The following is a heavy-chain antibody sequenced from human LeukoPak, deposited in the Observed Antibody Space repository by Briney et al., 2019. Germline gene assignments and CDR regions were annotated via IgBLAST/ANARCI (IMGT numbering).Heavy chain of an antibody. D-gene: IGHD3-16*01. V-gene: IGHV3-30-3*01. CDR1: GFTFSSYA. CDR3: ARDHTSRWGLYGMDV. CDR2: ISYDGSNK. J-gene: IGHJ6*02. Sequence: GRSLRLSCAASGFTFSSYAMHCVRQAPGKGLEWVAVISYDGSNKYYADSVKGRFTISRDNSKNTLYLQMNSLRAEDTAVYYCARDHTSRWGLYGMDVWGQGTTVTVSS.